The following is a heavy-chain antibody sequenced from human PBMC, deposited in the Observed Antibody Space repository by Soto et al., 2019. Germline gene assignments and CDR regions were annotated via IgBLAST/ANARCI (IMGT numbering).Heavy chain of an antibody. Sequence: HPGGSLRLSCAASGFIFGNAWINWVRQAPGKGLEWVANIKEDGSEQYYVDSVKGRFTISRDNAKNSLYLQMNSLRAEDTAVYYCASPFTALHTVAYFQHWGQGTLVTVSS. V-gene: IGHV3-7*01. CDR3: ASPFTALHTVAYFQH. J-gene: IGHJ1*01. D-gene: IGHD4-4*01. CDR1: GFIFGNAW. CDR2: IKEDGSEQ.